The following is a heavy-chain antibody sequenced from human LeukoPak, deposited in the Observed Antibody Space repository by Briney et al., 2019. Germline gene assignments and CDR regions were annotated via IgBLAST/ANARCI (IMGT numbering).Heavy chain of an antibody. CDR2: ISYDGKKV. D-gene: IGHD3-22*01. Sequence: GGSLRLSCEASGFVFRSYAMHWVRHVPGKGLEWVALISYDGKKVFYADYVKGRFTVSRDNSKNTLYLQMNSLRPDDTALYYCAGDPSTGYYFGFSRFDYWGQGTLVPVSS. CDR1: GFVFRSYA. V-gene: IGHV3-30*04. CDR3: AGDPSTGYYFGFSRFDY. J-gene: IGHJ4*02.